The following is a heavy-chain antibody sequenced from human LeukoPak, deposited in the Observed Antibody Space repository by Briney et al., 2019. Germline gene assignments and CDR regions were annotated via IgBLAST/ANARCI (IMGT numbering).Heavy chain of an antibody. Sequence: PSETLSLTCTVSGGSISSGGYYWSWIRQPPGKGLEWIGYIYHSGSTYYNPSLKSRVTISVDRSKNQFSLKLSSVTAADTAVYYCAREVTAIDYWGQGTLVTVSS. CDR3: AREVTAIDY. CDR1: GGSISSGGYY. D-gene: IGHD5-18*01. V-gene: IGHV4-30-2*01. J-gene: IGHJ4*02. CDR2: IYHSGST.